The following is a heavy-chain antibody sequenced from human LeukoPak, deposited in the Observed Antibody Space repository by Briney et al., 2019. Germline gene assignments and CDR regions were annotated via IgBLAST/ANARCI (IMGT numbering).Heavy chain of an antibody. Sequence: SETLSLTCTVSGGSISSYYWSWIRQPPGKGLELIGYIYYSGSTNYNPSLKSRVTISVDTSKNQFSLKLSSVTAADTAVYYCARGGTRGDYGDHAPFDPWGQGTLVTVSS. J-gene: IGHJ5*02. CDR1: GGSISSYY. CDR2: IYYSGST. CDR3: ARGGTRGDYGDHAPFDP. V-gene: IGHV4-59*01. D-gene: IGHD4-17*01.